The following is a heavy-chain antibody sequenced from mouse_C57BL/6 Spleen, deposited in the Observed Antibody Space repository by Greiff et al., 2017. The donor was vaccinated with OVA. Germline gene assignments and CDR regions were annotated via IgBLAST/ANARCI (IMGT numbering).Heavy chain of an antibody. CDR3: ARELYSPYSFDY. Sequence: EVKLVDSGGGLVQSGRSLRLSCATSGFTFSDFYMEWVRQAPGKGLEWIAASRNKANDYTTEYSASVKGRFIVSRDNSQSILYLQMNALRAEDTAIYYCARELYSPYSFDYWGQGTTLTVAS. CDR1: GFTFSDFY. J-gene: IGHJ2*01. D-gene: IGHD1-3*01. V-gene: IGHV7-1*01. CDR2: SRNKANDYTT.